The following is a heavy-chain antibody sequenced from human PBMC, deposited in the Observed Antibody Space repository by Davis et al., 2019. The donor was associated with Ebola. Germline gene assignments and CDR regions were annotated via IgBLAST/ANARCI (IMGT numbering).Heavy chain of an antibody. CDR2: ISYNGWDT. CDR3: ARETSAFDV. V-gene: IGHV3-30*04. Sequence: GESLKISCAASGFTFSDYAMHWVRQAPGTGLAWVAFISYNGWDTFYADSMKGRFTISRDNSKNTLFLQMNSLRAEDTSVYYCARETSAFDVWGQGTMVTVSS. CDR1: GFTFSDYA. J-gene: IGHJ3*01.